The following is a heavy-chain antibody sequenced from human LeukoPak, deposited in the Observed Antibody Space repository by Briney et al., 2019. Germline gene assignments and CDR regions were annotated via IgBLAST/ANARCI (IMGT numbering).Heavy chain of an antibody. CDR2: ISTSGGTT. CDR1: GFTFGSYA. J-gene: IGHJ4*02. Sequence: GGSLRLSCAASGFTFGSYAMSWVRQAPGKGLEWVSGISTSGGTTSYAESVKGRFTVSRDNPRNTLYMEMSSLRDEDTAVYYCAVMHRYYDGSGYWVQWGQGTLVTVSS. V-gene: IGHV3-23*01. CDR3: AVMHRYYDGSGYWVQ. D-gene: IGHD3-22*01.